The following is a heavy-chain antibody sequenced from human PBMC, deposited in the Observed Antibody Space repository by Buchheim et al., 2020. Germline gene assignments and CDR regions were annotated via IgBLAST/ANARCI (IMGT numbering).Heavy chain of an antibody. CDR2: IYYSGST. J-gene: IGHJ4*02. Sequence: QVQLQESGPGLVKPSETLSLTCTVSGGSISSYYWSWIRQPPGKGLEWIGYIYYSGSTNYNPSLKSRVTISVDTSKNQFSLKLSSVTAADTAVYYCARSAGIAAAGNYFDYWGQGTL. CDR1: GGSISSYY. D-gene: IGHD6-13*01. CDR3: ARSAGIAAAGNYFDY. V-gene: IGHV4-59*12.